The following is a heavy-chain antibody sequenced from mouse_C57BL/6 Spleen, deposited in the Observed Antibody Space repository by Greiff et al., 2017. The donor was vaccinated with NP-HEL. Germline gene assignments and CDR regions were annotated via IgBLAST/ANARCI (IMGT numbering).Heavy chain of an antibody. J-gene: IGHJ1*03. D-gene: IGHD2-1*01. CDR2: IYPGSGNT. V-gene: IGHV1-84*01. CDR1: GYTFTDYY. CDR3: ARSVYYGNYEGYFDV. Sequence: VQLVESGPELVKPGASVKISCKASGYTFTDYYINWVKQRPGQGLEWIGWIYPGSGNTKYNEKFKGKATLTVDTSSSTAYMQLSSLTSEDSAVYFCARSVYYGNYEGYFDVWGTGTTVTVSS.